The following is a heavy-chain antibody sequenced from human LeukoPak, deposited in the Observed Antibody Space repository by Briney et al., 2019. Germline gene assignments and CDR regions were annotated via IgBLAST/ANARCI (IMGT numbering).Heavy chain of an antibody. D-gene: IGHD3-10*01. Sequence: ASVKVSCKASGYTFSSSYIHWVRQAPGQGLEWMGILDPRDGSTNYAQKFQGRVTMTRDMSSSTVYMDVSSLRSEDTAVYYCARSRSGSGTWFDPWGQGTLVTVSS. CDR1: GYTFSSSY. CDR3: ARSRSGSGTWFDP. J-gene: IGHJ5*02. V-gene: IGHV1-46*01. CDR2: LDPRDGST.